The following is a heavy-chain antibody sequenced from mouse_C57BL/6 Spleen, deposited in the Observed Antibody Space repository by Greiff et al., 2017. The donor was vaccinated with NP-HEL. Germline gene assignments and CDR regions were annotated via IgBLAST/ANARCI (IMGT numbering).Heavy chain of an antibody. CDR1: GYTFTSYW. V-gene: IGHV1-50*01. CDR3: ARRAIYYDYDEGY. Sequence: QVQLQQPGAELVKPGASVKLSCKASGYTFTSYWMQWVKQRPGQGLEWIGEIDPSDSYTNYNQKFKGKATLTVDPSSSTAYMQLSSLPSEDAAVYYCARRAIYYDYDEGYWGQGTTLTVSS. CDR2: IDPSDSYT. J-gene: IGHJ2*01. D-gene: IGHD2-4*01.